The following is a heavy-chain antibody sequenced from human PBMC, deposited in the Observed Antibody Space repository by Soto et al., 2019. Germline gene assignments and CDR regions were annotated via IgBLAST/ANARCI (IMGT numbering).Heavy chain of an antibody. CDR3: ARDRDDILTGYHYGMDV. CDR2: IKQDGSEK. CDR1: GFTFSSYW. D-gene: IGHD3-9*01. V-gene: IGHV3-7*01. J-gene: IGHJ6*02. Sequence: EVQVVESGGSLVNPGRSLRLSCTTSGFTFSSYWMSWVRQAPGKGLEWVANIKQDGSEKYYVDSVKGRFTISRDNAKNSLYLQMNSLRAEDTAVYYCARDRDDILTGYHYGMDVWGQGTTVTVSS.